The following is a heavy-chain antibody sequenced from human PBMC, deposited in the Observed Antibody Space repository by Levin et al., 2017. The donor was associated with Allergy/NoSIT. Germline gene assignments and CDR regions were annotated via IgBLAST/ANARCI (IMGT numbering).Heavy chain of an antibody. J-gene: IGHJ4*02. V-gene: IGHV3-7*01. D-gene: IGHD2-15*01. CDR1: GFTFSSYW. CDR2: INEDGSKQ. Sequence: GGSLRLSCAASGFTFSSYWMTWVRQTPGKGLEWVANINEDGSKQYYVDSVKGRFTISRDNAKNSMYLQTNSLRAEDTAVYYCARDVGCSGGTCYSYYDLWGRGSLVIVSS. CDR3: ARDVGCSGGTCYSYYDL.